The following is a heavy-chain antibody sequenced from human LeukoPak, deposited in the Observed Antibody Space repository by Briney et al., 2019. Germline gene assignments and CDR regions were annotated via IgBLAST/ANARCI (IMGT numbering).Heavy chain of an antibody. D-gene: IGHD2-21*01. J-gene: IGHJ6*03. CDR1: GFTFSSYA. CDR2: ISGRGGST. V-gene: IGHV3-23*01. Sequence: GGSLRLSCAASGFTFSSYAMNWVRQAPGKGLEWVSAISGRGGSTYYADSVRGRFTISRDNSRKILYLQMNSLRAEDTAIYYCAKDMGDSDYYMDVWGKGTTVTVSS. CDR3: AKDMGDSDYYMDV.